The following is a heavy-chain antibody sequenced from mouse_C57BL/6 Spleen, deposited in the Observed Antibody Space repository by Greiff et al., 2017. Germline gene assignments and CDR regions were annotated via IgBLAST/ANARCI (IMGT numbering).Heavy chain of an antibody. CDR2: IYPGDGDT. J-gene: IGHJ2*01. CDR3: ARDSPFDY. Sequence: QVQLQQSGPELVKPGASVKISCKASGYAFSSSWMNWVKQRPGKGLEWIGRIYPGDGDTNYNGKFKGKATLTADKSSSTAYMQLCSLTSEYSAVYFCARDSPFDYWGQGTTLTVSS. CDR1: GYAFSSSW. V-gene: IGHV1-82*01. D-gene: IGHD3-2*01.